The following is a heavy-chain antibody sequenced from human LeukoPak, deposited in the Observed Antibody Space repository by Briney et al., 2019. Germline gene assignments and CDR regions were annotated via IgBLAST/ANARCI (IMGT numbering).Heavy chain of an antibody. D-gene: IGHD2-2*02. CDR1: GFTFSSYT. V-gene: IGHV3-23*01. CDR3: AKEPVIPAAIPCYFDY. J-gene: IGHJ4*02. Sequence: GGSLRLSCAASGFTFSSYTMSWVRQAPGKGLEWVSTITTSDGNTYYADSVKGRFTVSRDNSKNTLFLQMNSLRAEDTAVYYCAKEPVIPAAIPCYFDYWGQGTLVTVSS. CDR2: ITTSDGNT.